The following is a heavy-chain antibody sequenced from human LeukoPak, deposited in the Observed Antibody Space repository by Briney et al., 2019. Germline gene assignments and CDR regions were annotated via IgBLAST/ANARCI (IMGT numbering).Heavy chain of an antibody. V-gene: IGHV4-34*01. CDR3: ARGRLFYGSGSNGPQPRAPEAFDI. J-gene: IGHJ3*02. Sequence: PSETLSLTCAVYGGSFSGYYWSWIRQPPGKGLEWIGEINHSGSTNYNPSLKSRVTISVDTSKNQFSLKLSSVTAADTAVYYCARGRLFYGSGSNGPQPRAPEAFDIWGHGTMVTVSS. CDR2: INHSGST. CDR1: GGSFSGYY. D-gene: IGHD3-10*01.